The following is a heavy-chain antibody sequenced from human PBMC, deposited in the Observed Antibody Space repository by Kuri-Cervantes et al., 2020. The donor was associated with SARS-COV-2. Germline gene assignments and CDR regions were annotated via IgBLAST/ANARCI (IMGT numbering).Heavy chain of an antibody. V-gene: IGHV1-2*05. CDR2: INPNSGGT. J-gene: IGHJ1*01. D-gene: IGHD3-10*01. Sequence: SVPVPRLPSGYTFTGYYMHCVRQAPGQGLEWMGRINPNSGGTNYAQKFQGRVNMTRDTSISTAYKELSRLRSDDTVVYYCAGASGVGAHVEFKHWGQGTLVTVSS. CDR3: AGASGVGAHVEFKH. CDR1: GYTFTGYY.